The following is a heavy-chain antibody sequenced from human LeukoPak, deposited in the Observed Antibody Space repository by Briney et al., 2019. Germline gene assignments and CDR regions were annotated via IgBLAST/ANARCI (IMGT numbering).Heavy chain of an antibody. V-gene: IGHV3-23*01. CDR1: GFTFSSYA. CDR2: ISGSGGST. D-gene: IGHD2-15*01. Sequence: GGSLRLSCAASGFTFSSYAMSWVRQAPGKGLEWVSAISGSGGSTYYADSAKGRFTISRDNSKNTLYLQMNSLRAEDTAVYYCATIGYCSGGSCYSAYFDYWGQGTLVTVSS. CDR3: ATIGYCSGGSCYSAYFDY. J-gene: IGHJ4*02.